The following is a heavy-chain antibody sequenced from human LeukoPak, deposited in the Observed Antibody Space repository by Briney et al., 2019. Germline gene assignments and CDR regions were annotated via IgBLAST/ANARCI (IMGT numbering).Heavy chain of an antibody. V-gene: IGHV4-59*01. Sequence: SETLSLTCTVSGGSISSYYWSWIRQPPGKGLEWIGYIYYSGSTNYNPSLKSRVTISVDTSKNQFSLKLSSVTAADTAVYYCAGGGYSYGLVYWGQGTLVTVSS. D-gene: IGHD5-18*01. J-gene: IGHJ4*02. CDR1: GGSISSYY. CDR2: IYYSGST. CDR3: AGGGYSYGLVY.